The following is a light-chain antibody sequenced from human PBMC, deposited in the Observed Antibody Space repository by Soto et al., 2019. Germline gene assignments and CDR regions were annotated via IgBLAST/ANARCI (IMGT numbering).Light chain of an antibody. CDR3: CSYASSTSYV. V-gene: IGLV2-14*03. CDR2: DVS. Sequence: QSALTQPASVSGSPGQSITISCTGTSSDVGGYNFVTWYQQHPGEDPKLMIHDVSSRASGVPNRFSGSKSGTTASLTISGLQAEDEADYYCCSYASSTSYVFGTGTKVTVL. J-gene: IGLJ1*01. CDR1: SSDVGGYNF.